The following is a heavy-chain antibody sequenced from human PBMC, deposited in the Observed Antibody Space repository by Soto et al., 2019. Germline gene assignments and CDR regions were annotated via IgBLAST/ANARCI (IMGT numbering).Heavy chain of an antibody. J-gene: IGHJ4*02. D-gene: IGHD2-15*01. CDR1: GFTVSSNY. Sequence: GGSLRLSCAASGFTVSSNYMSWVRQAPGKGLEWVSVIYSGGSTYYADSVKGRFTISRDNSKNTLYLQMNSLRAEDTAVYYCASHCRYCSGGLDYWGQGTLVTVSS. CDR3: ASHCRYCSGGLDY. V-gene: IGHV3-66*04. CDR2: IYSGGST.